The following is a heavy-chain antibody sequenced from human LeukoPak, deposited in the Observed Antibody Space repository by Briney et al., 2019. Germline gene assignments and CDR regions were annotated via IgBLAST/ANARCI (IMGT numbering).Heavy chain of an antibody. J-gene: IGHJ4*02. V-gene: IGHV4-30-2*01. CDR3: ARGAEYSSGSFDY. Sequence: SGTLSLTCAVSGGSNSSGGYSWSWIRQPPGKGLEWIGYIYHSGSTYYNPSLKSRVTISVDRSKNQFSLKLSSVTAADTAVYYCARGAEYSSGSFDYWGQGTLVTVSS. CDR2: IYHSGST. D-gene: IGHD6-19*01. CDR1: GGSNSSGGYS.